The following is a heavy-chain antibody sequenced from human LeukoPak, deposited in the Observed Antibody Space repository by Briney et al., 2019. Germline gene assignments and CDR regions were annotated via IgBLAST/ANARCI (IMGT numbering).Heavy chain of an antibody. V-gene: IGHV4-34*01. J-gene: IGHJ4*02. CDR3: ARGRTGAAALDF. Sequence: PSETLSLTCAVYGGSFSGHYWTWIRQPPRKGLEWIGESTHSGSTNYNPSLKSRVTISVDTSKNQFSLKLTSVSAADTAVYHCARGRTGAAALDFWGPGILVTVSS. CDR1: GGSFSGHY. CDR2: STHSGST. D-gene: IGHD2-2*01.